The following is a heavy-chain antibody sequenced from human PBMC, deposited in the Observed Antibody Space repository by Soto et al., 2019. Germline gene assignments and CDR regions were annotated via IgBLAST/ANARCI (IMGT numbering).Heavy chain of an antibody. D-gene: IGHD5-12*01. Sequence: GVSLRLSCASSGFTFSSYGMHWVRQAPGKGLEWVAVIWYDGSNKYYADSVKGRFTISRDNSKNTLYLQMNSLRAEDTAVYYCASYSGYDGGSRYYYYGMDVWGQGTTVTVSS. CDR2: IWYDGSNK. J-gene: IGHJ6*02. CDR1: GFTFSSYG. V-gene: IGHV3-33*01. CDR3: ASYSGYDGGSRYYYYGMDV.